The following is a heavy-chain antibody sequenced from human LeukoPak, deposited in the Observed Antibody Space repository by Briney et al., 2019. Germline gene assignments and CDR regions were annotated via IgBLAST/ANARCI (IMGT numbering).Heavy chain of an antibody. CDR1: GFPFSSYT. Sequence: GGSLRLSCAGSGFPFSSYTINWVRQGPGKGMEWASTISHSGATYYADSVKGRFTISRDNSKNTVFLRMNSLRAEDTALYFCARRSHASPAGYSPFFDSWGQGTLVTVSS. J-gene: IGHJ4*02. D-gene: IGHD6-13*01. V-gene: IGHV3-23*01. CDR3: ARRSHASPAGYSPFFDS. CDR2: ISHSGAT.